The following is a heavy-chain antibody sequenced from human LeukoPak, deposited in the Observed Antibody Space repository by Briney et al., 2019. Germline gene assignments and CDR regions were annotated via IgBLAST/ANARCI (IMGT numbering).Heavy chain of an antibody. CDR3: ARDGDGYNFDY. J-gene: IGHJ4*02. CDR2: LGTAGDT. Sequence: PGGSLRLSCAASGFTFSSYDMHWVRQATGKGLEWVSALGTAGDTYYPGSVKGRFTISRENAKNSLYLQMNSLRAEDTAVYYCARDGDGYNFDYWGQGTLVTVSS. CDR1: GFTFSSYD. D-gene: IGHD5-24*01. V-gene: IGHV3-13*01.